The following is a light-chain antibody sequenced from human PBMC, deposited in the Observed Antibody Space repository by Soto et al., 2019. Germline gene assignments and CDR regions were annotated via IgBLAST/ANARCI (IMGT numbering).Light chain of an antibody. J-gene: IGKJ5*01. V-gene: IGKV3-20*01. Sequence: EIVLTQSPDTLSLSPGEGATLSCRASQSVSSNYLAWYQQKPGQAPRLLIYGASTRATGIPDRFSGGGSGTDFTLTISRREPEDFAVYYCQQYGSSSPTTFGQGTRLEIE. CDR3: QQYGSSSPTT. CDR2: GAS. CDR1: QSVSSNY.